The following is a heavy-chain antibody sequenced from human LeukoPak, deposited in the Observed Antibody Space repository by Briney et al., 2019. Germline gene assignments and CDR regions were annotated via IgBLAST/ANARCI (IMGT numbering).Heavy chain of an antibody. Sequence: ASVKVSCKASGYSFTGYGINWVRQAPGQGLEWMGWISNDSGITNYAQKLQGRVTMTTDTSTSTAYMELRSLRSDDTAVYYCVTSAYDSGPGWGQGTLVTVSS. D-gene: IGHD3-22*01. J-gene: IGHJ4*02. CDR2: ISNDSGIT. V-gene: IGHV1-18*01. CDR1: GYSFTGYG. CDR3: VTSAYDSGPG.